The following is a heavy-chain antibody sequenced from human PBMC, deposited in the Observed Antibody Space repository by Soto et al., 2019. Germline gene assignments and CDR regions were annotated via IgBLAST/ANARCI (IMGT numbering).Heavy chain of an antibody. V-gene: IGHV1-2*02. Sequence: QVQLVQSGAEVKKPGASVKVSCKASGYTFTAYYIHWVRQAPGQGLEWVEWINPNTRDTYYGQKFQGRVTMTRDTSNTTAYMELSSLTSDETAVYSCAEDRPPDYGGKGPLVTVS. D-gene: IGHD6-6*01. CDR1: GYTFTAYY. CDR3: AEDRPPDY. J-gene: IGHJ4*02. CDR2: INPNTRDT.